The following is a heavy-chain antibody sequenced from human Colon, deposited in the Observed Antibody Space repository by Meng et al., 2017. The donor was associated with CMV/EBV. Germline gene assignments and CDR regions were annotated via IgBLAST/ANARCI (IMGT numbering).Heavy chain of an antibody. J-gene: IGHJ6*02. V-gene: IGHV3-21*06. CDR2: ISHTGDT. CDR1: GFTFNHYS. D-gene: IGHD6-13*01. Sequence: GGSLRLSCAASGFTFNHYSLNWVRQAPGKGLEWVSSISHTGDTYYPDSLKGRFTLSRDNAQNSVYLEMNSLTAEDTAVYYCARGWPPDFWGQGTTVTVSS. CDR3: ARGWPPDF.